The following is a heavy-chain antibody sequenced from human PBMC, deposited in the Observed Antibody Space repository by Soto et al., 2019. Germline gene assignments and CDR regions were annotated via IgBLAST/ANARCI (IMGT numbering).Heavy chain of an antibody. CDR3: ARQGYYEPHYGMGV. Sequence: PLETLSLTCTVSGGSISSSRYYWGWIRQPPGKGLEWIGNIYYSGNTYFNPSLKSRVTISVDTSNNKFSLKLSSVTAADTAVYYCARQGYYEPHYGMGVWGQGTTVTVSS. CDR2: IYYSGNT. CDR1: GGSISSSRYY. D-gene: IGHD3-3*01. V-gene: IGHV4-39*01. J-gene: IGHJ6*02.